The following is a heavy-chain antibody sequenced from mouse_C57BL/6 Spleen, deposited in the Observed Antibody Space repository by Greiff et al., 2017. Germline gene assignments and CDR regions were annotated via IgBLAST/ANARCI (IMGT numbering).Heavy chain of an antibody. D-gene: IGHD3-3*01. J-gene: IGHJ2*01. Sequence: QVQLKQPGAELVRPGTSVKLSCKASGYTFTSYWMHWVKQRPGQGLEWIGVIDPSDSYTNYNQKFKGKATLTVDTSSSTAYMQLSSLTSEDSAVYYCARGDSYYFDYWGQGTTLTVSS. CDR2: IDPSDSYT. V-gene: IGHV1-59*01. CDR3: ARGDSYYFDY. CDR1: GYTFTSYW.